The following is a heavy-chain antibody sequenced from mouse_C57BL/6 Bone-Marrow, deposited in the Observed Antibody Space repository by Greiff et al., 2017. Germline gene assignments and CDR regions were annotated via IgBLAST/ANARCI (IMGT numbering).Heavy chain of an antibody. Sequence: VHVKQSGPELVKPGASVKISCKASGYTFTDYYMNWVKQSHGKSLEWIGDINPNNGGTSYNQKFKGKATLTVDKSSSTAYMEIRSLTSEDSAVYDCARERVTTDYYAMDYWGQGNSVTVSS. V-gene: IGHV1-26*01. J-gene: IGHJ4*01. CDR3: ARERVTTDYYAMDY. CDR1: GYTFTDYY. D-gene: IGHD2-2*01. CDR2: INPNNGGT.